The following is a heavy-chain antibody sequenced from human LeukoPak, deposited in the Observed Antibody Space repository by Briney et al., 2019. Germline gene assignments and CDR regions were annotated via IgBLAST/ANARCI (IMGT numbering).Heavy chain of an antibody. Sequence: GGSLRLSCAASGFTFSSYSMNWVRQAPGKGLEWVSSISSSSSYIYCADSVKGRFTISRDNAKNSLHLQMNSLRAEDTAVYYCARATVSFGWFDPWGQGTLVTVSS. CDR1: GFTFSSYS. CDR3: ARATVSFGWFDP. V-gene: IGHV3-21*01. CDR2: ISSSSSYI. J-gene: IGHJ5*02. D-gene: IGHD4-17*01.